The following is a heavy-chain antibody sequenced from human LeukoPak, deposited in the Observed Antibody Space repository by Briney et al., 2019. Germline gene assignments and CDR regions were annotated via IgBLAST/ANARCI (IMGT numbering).Heavy chain of an antibody. CDR2: ISRSSLYI. Sequence: GGSLRLSCAASGFTFSTYSMNWVRQAPGKGLEWVSSISRSSLYIYYADSVKGRFTISRDNAKNTLYLQMNSLRAEDTAMYYCVRQYSYDSSGYYPWDYWGQGTLVTVSS. J-gene: IGHJ4*02. V-gene: IGHV3-21*06. CDR3: VRQYSYDSSGYYPWDY. D-gene: IGHD3-22*01. CDR1: GFTFSTYS.